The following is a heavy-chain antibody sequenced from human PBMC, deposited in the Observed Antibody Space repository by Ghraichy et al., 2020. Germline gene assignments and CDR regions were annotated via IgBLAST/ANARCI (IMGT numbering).Heavy chain of an antibody. CDR3: ARGSLVVTAYCAFDI. D-gene: IGHD2-21*02. CDR2: IYHSGST. J-gene: IGHJ3*02. Sequence: SETLSLTCAVSGGSISSGGYSWSWIRQPPGKGLEWIGYIYHSGSTYYNPSLKSRVTISVDRSKNQFSLKLSSVTAADTAVYYCARGSLVVTAYCAFDIWGQGTMVTVSS. V-gene: IGHV4-30-2*01. CDR1: GGSISSGGYS.